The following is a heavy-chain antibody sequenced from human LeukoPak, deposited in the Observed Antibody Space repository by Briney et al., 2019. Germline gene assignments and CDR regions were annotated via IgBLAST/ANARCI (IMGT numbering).Heavy chain of an antibody. CDR1: GGSISSYY. Sequence: SETLSLTCTVSGGSISSYYWSWIRQPPGKGLEWIGHIYYSGSTNYNPSLKSRVTISVDTSKNQFSLKLSSVTAADTAVYYCARVRFLEWLVPGYFDYWGQGTLVTVSS. V-gene: IGHV4-59*01. CDR2: IYYSGST. D-gene: IGHD3-3*01. J-gene: IGHJ4*02. CDR3: ARVRFLEWLVPGYFDY.